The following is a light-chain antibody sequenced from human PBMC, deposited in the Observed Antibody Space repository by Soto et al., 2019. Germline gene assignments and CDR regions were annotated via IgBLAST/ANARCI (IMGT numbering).Light chain of an antibody. CDR3: QQSYRTPRS. Sequence: DIQMTQSPSSLSESVGDRVTITCRASQYVDTYLNWYQQKPGKAPKLLIYGASSLQSGVPSRFGGIGSGTDFTLTISSLQPEDSATYYCQQSYRTPRSFGQGTKVDIK. V-gene: IGKV1-39*01. CDR2: GAS. CDR1: QYVDTY. J-gene: IGKJ1*01.